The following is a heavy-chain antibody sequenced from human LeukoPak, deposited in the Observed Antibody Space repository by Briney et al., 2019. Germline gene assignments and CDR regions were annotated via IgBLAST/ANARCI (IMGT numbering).Heavy chain of an antibody. CDR1: GFTFSGYA. CDR2: ISGSGGST. J-gene: IGHJ4*02. CDR3: AKSGPRWYSSGWYNY. D-gene: IGHD6-19*01. V-gene: IGHV3-23*01. Sequence: GGSLRLSCAASGFTFSGYAMSWVRQAPGKGLEWVSAISGSGGSTYYADSVKGRFTISRDNSKNTLYLQMNSLRAEDTAVYYCAKSGPRWYSSGWYNYWGQGTLVTVSS.